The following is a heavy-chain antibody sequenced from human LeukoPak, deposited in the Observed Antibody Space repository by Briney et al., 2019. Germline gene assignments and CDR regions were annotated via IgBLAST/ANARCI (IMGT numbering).Heavy chain of an antibody. J-gene: IGHJ4*02. V-gene: IGHV1-18*01. Sequence: GASVKVSCKASGYTFTSYGISWVRQAPGQGLEWMGWISAYNGKTHYAQKLQGRVTMTTDTSTRTAYMELRSLRSDDTAVYYCARVRQHYDVLTGFDYWGQGTLVTVSS. CDR3: ARVRQHYDVLTGFDY. D-gene: IGHD3-9*01. CDR1: GYTFTSYG. CDR2: ISAYNGKT.